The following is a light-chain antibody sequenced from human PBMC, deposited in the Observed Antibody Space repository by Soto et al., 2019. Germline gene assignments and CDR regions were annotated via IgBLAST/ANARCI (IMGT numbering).Light chain of an antibody. Sequence: EIVLTQSPATLSLSPGERATLSCRASQSVRRSLAWYQQKPGQAPRLLIYDASNRATGIPARFSGGGSGTDFTLTSNSLEPEDFAVYYCQQRSNWPPASTFGQGTKLEIK. J-gene: IGKJ2*01. CDR3: QQRSNWPPAST. V-gene: IGKV3-11*01. CDR1: QSVRRS. CDR2: DAS.